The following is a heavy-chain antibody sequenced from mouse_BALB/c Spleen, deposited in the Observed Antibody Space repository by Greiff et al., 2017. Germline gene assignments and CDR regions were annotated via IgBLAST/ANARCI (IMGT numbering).Heavy chain of an antibody. J-gene: IGHJ4*01. CDR3: AREDWAIAMVY. CDR1: GFNIKDTY. Sequence: VQLQQSGAELVKPGASVKLSCTASGFNIKDTYMHWVKQRPEQGLEWIGRIDPANGNTKYDPKFQGKATITADTSSNTAYLQLSSLTSEDTAVYYCAREDWAIAMVYWGQGTSVTVSS. V-gene: IGHV14-3*02. CDR2: IDPANGNT. D-gene: IGHD3-1*01.